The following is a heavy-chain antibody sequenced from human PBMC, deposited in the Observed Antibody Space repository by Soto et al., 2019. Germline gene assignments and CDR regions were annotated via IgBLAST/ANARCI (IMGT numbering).Heavy chain of an antibody. CDR3: ARGAPYCSSTSCWLYGMDV. V-gene: IGHV3-13*04. CDR1: GFTFSSYD. Sequence: GGSLRLSCAASGFTFSSYDMHWVRQATGKGLEWVSAIGTAGDTYYPGSVKGRFTISRENAKNSLYLQMNSLRAGDTAVYYCARGAPYCSSTSCWLYGMDVWGQGTTVTVS. D-gene: IGHD2-2*01. CDR2: IGTAGDT. J-gene: IGHJ6*02.